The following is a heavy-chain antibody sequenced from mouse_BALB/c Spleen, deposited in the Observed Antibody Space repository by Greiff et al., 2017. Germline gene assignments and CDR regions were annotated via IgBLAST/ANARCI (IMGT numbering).Heavy chain of an antibody. J-gene: IGHJ3*01. CDR1: GYTFSSYW. D-gene: IGHD2-14*01. V-gene: IGHV1-9*01. Sequence: VQLQQSGAELMKPGASVKISCKATGYTFSSYWIEWVKQRPGHGLEWIGEILPGSGSTNYNEKFKGKATIAADTSSNTAYMQLSSLTSEDSAVYYCARGSYYRYSDWFAYWGQGTLVTVSA. CDR3: ARGSYYRYSDWFAY. CDR2: ILPGSGST.